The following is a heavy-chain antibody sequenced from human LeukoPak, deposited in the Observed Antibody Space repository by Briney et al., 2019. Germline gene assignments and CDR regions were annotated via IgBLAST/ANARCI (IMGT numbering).Heavy chain of an antibody. Sequence: GGSLRLSCAASGFTFSSYSMNWVRQAPGKGLEWVSYISSSGSTIYYADSVKGRFTISRDNAKNSLYLQMNSLRAEDTAVYYCARVRIRFLEWLSYNWFDPWGQGTLVTVSS. V-gene: IGHV3-48*04. CDR1: GFTFSSYS. CDR3: ARVRIRFLEWLSYNWFDP. D-gene: IGHD3-3*01. CDR2: ISSSGSTI. J-gene: IGHJ5*02.